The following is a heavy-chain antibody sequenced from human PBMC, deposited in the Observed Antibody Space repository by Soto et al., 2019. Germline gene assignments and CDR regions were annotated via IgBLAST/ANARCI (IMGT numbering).Heavy chain of an antibody. D-gene: IGHD3-22*01. CDR1: GGTFSSYA. CDR3: ARGYAANYDSWKNQQTIPPYYFDY. V-gene: IGHV1-69*13. J-gene: IGHJ4*02. Sequence: GASVKVSCKASGGTFSSYAISWVRQAPGQGLEWMGGIIPIFGTANYAQKFKGRVTITADESTSTAYMELSSLRSEDTAVYYCARGYAANYDSWKNQQTIPPYYFDYWGQGTLVTVSS. CDR2: IIPIFGTA.